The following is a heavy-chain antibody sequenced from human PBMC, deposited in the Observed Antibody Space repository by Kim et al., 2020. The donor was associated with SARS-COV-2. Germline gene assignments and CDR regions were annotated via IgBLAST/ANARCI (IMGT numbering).Heavy chain of an antibody. CDR2: INSGGSTT. CDR3: ARGGGFCSGGNCYRYWYFDL. Sequence: GGSLRLSCVASGFTLASYWMHWVRQAPGKGLEWVSRINSGGSTTNYADSVKGRFTVSRDNAKNTLYLQMNSLRADDTAVYYCARGGGFCSGGNCYRYWYFDLWGRGTLVTVSS. D-gene: IGHD2-15*01. J-gene: IGHJ2*01. V-gene: IGHV3-74*01. CDR1: GFTLASYW.